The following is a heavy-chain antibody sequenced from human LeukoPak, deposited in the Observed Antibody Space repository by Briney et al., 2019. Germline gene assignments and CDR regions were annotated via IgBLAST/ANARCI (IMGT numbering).Heavy chain of an antibody. CDR3: ARGNTNYSPIY. Sequence: GGSLRLSCAASGFTFSSYGMHWVRQAPGKGLEWVAVIWYDGSNKYYADSVKGRFTFSRDNSKNTLYLQMNSLRAEDTAVYYCARGNTNYSPIYWGQGTLVTVSS. J-gene: IGHJ4*02. CDR2: IWYDGSNK. D-gene: IGHD4-11*01. CDR1: GFTFSSYG. V-gene: IGHV3-33*01.